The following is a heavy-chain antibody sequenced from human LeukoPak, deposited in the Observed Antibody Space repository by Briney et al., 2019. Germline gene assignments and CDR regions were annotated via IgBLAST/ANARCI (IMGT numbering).Heavy chain of an antibody. V-gene: IGHV4-59*01. CDR2: IYYSGST. CDR3: ARAQLAPLYYFDY. J-gene: IGHJ4*02. Sequence: PSETLSLTCTVSGGSISSYYWSWIRQPPGKGLGWVGYIYYSGSTNYNPSLKSRVTISVDTSKNQFSLKLSSVTAADTAVYYCARAQLAPLYYFDYWGQGTLVTVSS. CDR1: GGSISSYY. D-gene: IGHD6-6*01.